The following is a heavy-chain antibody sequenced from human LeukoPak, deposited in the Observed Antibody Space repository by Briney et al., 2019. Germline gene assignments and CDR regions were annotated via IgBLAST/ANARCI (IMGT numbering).Heavy chain of an antibody. J-gene: IGHJ4*02. V-gene: IGHV2-5*02. CDR3: AHTVHTIMTNPAFLDY. D-gene: IGHD5-24*01. Sequence: VSGPTLVKPTQTLTLTCTFSGFSLSTSGVGVGWIRQPPGKALESLALIYWDDDKRYSPSLKNRLTITKDTSKNQVVLTMTNMDPVDTATYYCAHTVHTIMTNPAFLDYWGQGTLVTVSS. CDR1: GFSLSTSGVG. CDR2: IYWDDDK.